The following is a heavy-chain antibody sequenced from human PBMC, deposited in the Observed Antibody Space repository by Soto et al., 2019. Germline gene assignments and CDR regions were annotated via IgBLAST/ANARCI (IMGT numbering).Heavy chain of an antibody. D-gene: IGHD2-2*01. CDR1: GFTFSEYS. V-gene: IGHV3-21*01. Sequence: EVQVVESGGGLAKPGGSLRLSCAASGFTFSEYSFLWVRQAPGRGLEWLSFIANGDNHIFYSDSVKGRFTISRDNAKNSVYLQLNSLRADDSAVYYCARENGHCTDACNRGAFDIWGQGTMVTVSS. J-gene: IGHJ3*02. CDR2: IANGDNHI. CDR3: ARENGHCTDACNRGAFDI.